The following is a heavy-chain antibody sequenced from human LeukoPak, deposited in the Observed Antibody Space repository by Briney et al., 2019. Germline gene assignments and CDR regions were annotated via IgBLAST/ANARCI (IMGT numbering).Heavy chain of an antibody. CDR3: AREGPRGNSQFDY. D-gene: IGHD2/OR15-2a*01. CDR1: GFTFSSYG. CDR2: IWYDGSNK. J-gene: IGHJ4*02. V-gene: IGHV3-33*01. Sequence: GRSLRLTCAASGFTFSSYGMHWVRQAPGKGLEWVALIWYDGSNKYYADSVKGRLTISRDNSKNTLYLQMNSLRAEDTAVYYCAREGPRGNSQFDYWGQGTLVTVSS.